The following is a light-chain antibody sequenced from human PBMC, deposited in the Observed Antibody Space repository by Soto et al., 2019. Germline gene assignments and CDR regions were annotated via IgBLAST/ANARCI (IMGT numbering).Light chain of an antibody. CDR2: NVS. Sequence: QSALTQPASVSGSPGQSITISGTGTSSDVGTDNYVSWYQHRPGKAPKLMIYNVSYRPSRVSNRFSDSKSANTASLTSSGLQAEDEADYYCSSYTTSNTQVFGGGTQLTVL. V-gene: IGLV2-14*01. CDR3: SSYTTSNTQV. J-gene: IGLJ3*02. CDR1: SSDVGTDNY.